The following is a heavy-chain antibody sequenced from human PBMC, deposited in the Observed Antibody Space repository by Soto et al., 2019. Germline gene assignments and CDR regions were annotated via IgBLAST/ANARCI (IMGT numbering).Heavy chain of an antibody. CDR3: ASGGYCSGGSCYFYYYGMDV. Sequence: QVQLQESGPGLVKPSQTLYLTCTVSGGSISSGGYYWSWIRQHPEKGLEWIGYIYYSGSIYYNPSLKSRVTISVDTSKNPFSLNLSAVTAADTAVYYCASGGYCSGGSCYFYYYGMDVWGQGTTVTVSS. CDR2: IYYSGSI. J-gene: IGHJ6*02. D-gene: IGHD2-15*01. V-gene: IGHV4-31*03. CDR1: GGSISSGGYY.